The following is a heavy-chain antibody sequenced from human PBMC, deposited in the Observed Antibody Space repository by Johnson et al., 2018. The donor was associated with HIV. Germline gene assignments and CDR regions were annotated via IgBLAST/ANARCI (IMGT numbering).Heavy chain of an antibody. CDR3: ARRRYSSTWRDASDI. D-gene: IGHD2-2*01. V-gene: IGHV3-23*04. CDR2: ISGSGDST. J-gene: IGHJ3*02. Sequence: VQLVESRGVLVQPGGSLRLSCAASGFTVSSNALNWFRQAPGKGLEWVSVISGSGDSTGHADSVKGRFTISSDNSKNTLFLQMNSLRAEDTAVYYCARRRYSSTWRDASDIWGQGTMVTVSS. CDR1: GFTVSSNA.